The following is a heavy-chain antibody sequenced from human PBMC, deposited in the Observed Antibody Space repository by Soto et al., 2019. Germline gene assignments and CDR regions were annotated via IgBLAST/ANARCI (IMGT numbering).Heavy chain of an antibody. D-gene: IGHD3-9*01. J-gene: IGHJ4*02. Sequence: SETLSLTCAVYGGYFSGYYWSWIRKHPGKGLEWIGEINHSGSTNYNPSLKSRVTISVDTSKNQFSLKLSSVTAADTAVYFCSILIRYFDWLLLYYFDYWGQGTLVTVSS. CDR2: INHSGST. CDR3: SILIRYFDWLLLYYFDY. CDR1: GGYFSGYY. V-gene: IGHV4-34*01.